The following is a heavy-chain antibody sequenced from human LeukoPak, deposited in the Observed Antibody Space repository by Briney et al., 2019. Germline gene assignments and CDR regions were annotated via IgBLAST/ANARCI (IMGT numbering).Heavy chain of an antibody. V-gene: IGHV1-8*01. J-gene: IGHJ4*02. CDR1: GYTFTSYD. CDR2: MNPNSGNT. CDR3: ARGNTAMAPNFDY. Sequence: GASVKVSCKASGYTFTSYDINWVRQATGQGLEWMGWMNPNSGNTGYAQKFQGRVTTTRNTSISTAYMELSSLRSEDTAVYYCARGNTAMAPNFDYWGQGTLVTVSS. D-gene: IGHD5-18*01.